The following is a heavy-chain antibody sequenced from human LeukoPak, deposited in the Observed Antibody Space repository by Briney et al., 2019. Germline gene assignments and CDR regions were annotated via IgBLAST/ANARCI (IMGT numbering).Heavy chain of an antibody. D-gene: IGHD2-2*01. V-gene: IGHV3-7*01. CDR1: GFTFSSYW. J-gene: IGHJ6*02. Sequence: PGGSLRLSCAASGFTFSSYWMSWVRQAPGKGLEWVANIKQDGSEKYYVDSVKGRFTISRDNAKNSLYLQMNSLRAEDTAVYYCAREVDQLLSPAGGYYYYYGMDVWGQGTTVTVSS. CDR3: AREVDQLLSPAGGYYYYYGMDV. CDR2: IKQDGSEK.